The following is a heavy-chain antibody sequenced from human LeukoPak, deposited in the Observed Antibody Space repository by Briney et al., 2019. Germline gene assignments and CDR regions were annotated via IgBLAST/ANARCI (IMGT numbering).Heavy chain of an antibody. V-gene: IGHV1-69*04. Sequence: VKVSCKASGGTFSSYAISWVRQAPGQGLEWMGRIIPILGIANYAQKFQGRVTITADKSTSTAYMELSSLRSEDTAVYYCARDPGSYYDFWSGYYTALGEFDPWGQGTLVTVSS. CDR3: ARDPGSYYDFWSGYYTALGEFDP. J-gene: IGHJ5*02. D-gene: IGHD3-3*01. CDR1: GGTFSSYA. CDR2: IIPILGIA.